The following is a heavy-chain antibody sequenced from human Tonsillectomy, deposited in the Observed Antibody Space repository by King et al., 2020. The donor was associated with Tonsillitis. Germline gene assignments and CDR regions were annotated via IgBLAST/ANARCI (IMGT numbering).Heavy chain of an antibody. CDR3: ASNIRPTSYYYYYYMDV. D-gene: IGHD2-2*02. J-gene: IGHJ6*03. CDR2: ISAYNGNT. Sequence: VQLVESGAEVKKPGASVKVSCKASGYTFSSYGITWVRQAPGQGLEWMGWISAYNGNTNYAQKLQGRVTMTTDTATSPADMERRSMRSDDPAVYYCASNIRPTSYYYYYYMDVWGKGTTVTVSS. CDR1: GYTFSSYG. V-gene: IGHV1-18*01.